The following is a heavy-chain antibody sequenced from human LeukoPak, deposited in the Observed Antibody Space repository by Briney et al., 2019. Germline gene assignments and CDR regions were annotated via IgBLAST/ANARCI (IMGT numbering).Heavy chain of an antibody. D-gene: IGHD3-10*01. CDR1: GYSFTTNW. Sequence: GESLKISCKGSGYSFTTNWIGWVRQMPGKGLEWMGIIYPGDSDTRYSPSFQGQVTISADKSISTAYLQWSSLKASDTAMYYCARQYYGSGSKDYYYYMDVWGKGTTVTISS. CDR2: IYPGDSDT. J-gene: IGHJ6*03. CDR3: ARQYYGSGSKDYYYYMDV. V-gene: IGHV5-51*01.